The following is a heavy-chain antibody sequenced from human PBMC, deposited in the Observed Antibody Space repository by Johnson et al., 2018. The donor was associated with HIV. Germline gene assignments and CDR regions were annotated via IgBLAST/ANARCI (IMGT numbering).Heavy chain of an antibody. V-gene: IGHV3-9*01. CDR2: ISWNSGSI. J-gene: IGHJ3*02. CDR1: GFTFDDYA. Sequence: VQLVESGGGLVQPGRSLRLSCAASGFTFDDYAMHWVRKAPGKGLEWVSGISWNSGSIGYADYVTGRFTISRDNAKNSLYLEMNSLRAEDTAGYYSAVEALPMYWYNAFDIWGQGTMATVSS. CDR3: AVEALPMYWYNAFDI. D-gene: IGHD1-1*01.